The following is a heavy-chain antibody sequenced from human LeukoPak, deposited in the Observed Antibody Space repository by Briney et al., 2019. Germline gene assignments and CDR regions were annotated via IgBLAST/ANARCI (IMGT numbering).Heavy chain of an antibody. J-gene: IGHJ2*01. Sequence: PGGSLRLSCAASGLTVSGNCMNWVRQAPGKGLEWVSAIFTDDTTYYGDSVKGRFTISRDNSKNTLYLQMNSLRAEDTAVYYCAKDLFLWYFDLWGRGTLVTVSS. CDR3: AKDLFLWYFDL. V-gene: IGHV3-66*01. CDR2: IFTDDTT. CDR1: GLTVSGNC. D-gene: IGHD2-21*01.